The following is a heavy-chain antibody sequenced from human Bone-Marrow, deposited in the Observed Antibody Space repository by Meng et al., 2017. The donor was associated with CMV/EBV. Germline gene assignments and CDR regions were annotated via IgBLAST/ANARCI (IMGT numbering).Heavy chain of an antibody. CDR2: ISGSGETT. CDR1: GFSFATYA. Sequence: GESLKISCAGSGFSFATYALSWVRKTPGKGLEWVSSISGSGETTYYADSAKGRFTVSRDNSRDTVHLQMDSLRAEDTATYYCAKRWEVCEDANCYYCFDSWGQGELVIVYS. D-gene: IGHD2-21*01. J-gene: IGHJ4*02. V-gene: IGHV3-23*01. CDR3: AKRWEVCEDANCYYCFDS.